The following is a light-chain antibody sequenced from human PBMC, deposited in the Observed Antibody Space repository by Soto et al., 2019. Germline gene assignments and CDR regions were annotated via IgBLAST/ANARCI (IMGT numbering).Light chain of an antibody. J-gene: IGKJ5*01. CDR1: QGISTY. V-gene: IGKV3-11*01. CDR3: QQRSNWPPIT. Sequence: EIVLTQSPATLSLSPGARATLSCRASQGISTYLAWYQQKPGQAPRLLIYDASNRATGVPARFSGSGSGTDFTLTISSLEPEDFAVYYGQQRSNWPPITFGQGTRLEIK. CDR2: DAS.